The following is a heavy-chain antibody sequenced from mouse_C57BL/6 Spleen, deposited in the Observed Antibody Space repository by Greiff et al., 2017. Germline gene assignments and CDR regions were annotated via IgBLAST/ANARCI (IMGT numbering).Heavy chain of an antibody. CDR1: GYTFTSYW. CDR2: IDPSDSET. CDR3: ARDEDFEV. V-gene: IGHV1-52*01. J-gene: IGHJ1*03. Sequence: VQLQQPGAELVRPGSSVKLSCKASGYTFTSYWMHWVKQRPIQGLEWIGNIDPSDSETHYTQKFQDKATLTVDKSSSTAYMQLSSLTAGDSAVYYCARDEDFEVWGTGTTVTV.